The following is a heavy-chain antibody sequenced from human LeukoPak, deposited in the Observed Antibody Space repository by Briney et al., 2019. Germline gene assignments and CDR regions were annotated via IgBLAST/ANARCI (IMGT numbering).Heavy chain of an antibody. CDR2: ISSSSSYI. Sequence: GGSLRLSCAASGFTFSSYSMNWVRQAPGKGLEWVSSISSSSSYIYYADSVKGRFTISRDNAKNSLYLQMNSLRAEDTAVYYCARGPDCYYYMDVWGKGTTVTISS. CDR3: ARGPDCYYYMDV. V-gene: IGHV3-21*01. CDR1: GFTFSSYS. J-gene: IGHJ6*03.